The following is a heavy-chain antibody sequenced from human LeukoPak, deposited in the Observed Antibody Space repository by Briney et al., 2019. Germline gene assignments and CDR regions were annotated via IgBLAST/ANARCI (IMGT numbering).Heavy chain of an antibody. D-gene: IGHD2-21*01. Sequence: ASVKVSCKASGYTFTSYYMHWVRQAPGQGLEWMGWINPNSGGTNYAQKFQGRVTMTRDTSISTAYMELSRLRSDDTAVYYCARSETLAYCGGDCYSSFLLFDYWGQVTLVTVSS. V-gene: IGHV1-2*02. CDR3: ARSETLAYCGGDCYSSFLLFDY. J-gene: IGHJ4*02. CDR2: INPNSGGT. CDR1: GYTFTSYY.